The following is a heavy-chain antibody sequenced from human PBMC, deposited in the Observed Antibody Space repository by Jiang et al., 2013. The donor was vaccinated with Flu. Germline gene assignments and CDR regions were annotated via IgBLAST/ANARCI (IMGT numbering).Heavy chain of an antibody. CDR3: ARDVAVAGTGYFYYYGMDV. V-gene: IGHV6-1*01. D-gene: IGHD6-19*01. CDR1: GDSVSSNSAA. CDR2: TYYRSKWYN. Sequence: QTLSLTCAISGDSVSSNSAAWNWIRRSPSRGLEWLGRTYYRSKWYNDYAVSVKSRVTINPDTSQNQFSLQLKSVSPEDTAVYYCARDVAVAGTGYFYYYGMDVWGQGTTVTVSS. J-gene: IGHJ6*02.